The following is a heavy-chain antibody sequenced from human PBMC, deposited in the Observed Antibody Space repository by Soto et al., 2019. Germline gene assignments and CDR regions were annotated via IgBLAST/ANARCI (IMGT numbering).Heavy chain of an antibody. CDR1: GYSFTSYW. CDR2: IYPGDSDT. D-gene: IGHD1-1*01. J-gene: IGHJ6*02. CDR3: ARQPGTNLYYYGMDV. Sequence: PGESLKISCKGSGYSFTSYWIGWVRQMPGKGLEWMGIIYPGDSDTRYSPSFQGQVTISADKSISTAYLQWSSLKASDTALYYWARQPGTNLYYYGMDVWGQGTTVTVSS. V-gene: IGHV5-51*01.